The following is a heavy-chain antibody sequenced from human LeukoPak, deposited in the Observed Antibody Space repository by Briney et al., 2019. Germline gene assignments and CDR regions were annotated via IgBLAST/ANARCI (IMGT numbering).Heavy chain of an antibody. D-gene: IGHD2-21*01. CDR3: ARANSGLDY. CDR1: GGSISSNNW. Sequence: SETLSLTCAVSGGSISSNNWWGWVRQPPGQGLEWIGEIYHSGSPNYNPSLKSRVTISVDKSRNHFSLNLSSVTAADTAVYYCARANSGLDYWGQGAQVTVSS. J-gene: IGHJ4*02. CDR2: IYHSGSP. V-gene: IGHV4-4*02.